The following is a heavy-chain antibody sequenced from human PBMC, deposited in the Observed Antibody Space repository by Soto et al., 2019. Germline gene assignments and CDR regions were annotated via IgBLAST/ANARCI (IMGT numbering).Heavy chain of an antibody. CDR3: ASRLRFLEWSHRGYYGMDV. V-gene: IGHV1-69*13. CDR2: IIPIFGTA. D-gene: IGHD3-3*01. J-gene: IGHJ6*02. Sequence: GASVKVSCKASGGTFSGYAISWVRQAPGQGLEWMGGIIPIFGTANYAQKFQGRVTITADESTSTAYMELSSLRSEDTAVYYCASRLRFLEWSHRGYYGMDVWGQGTTVTVSS. CDR1: GGTFSGYA.